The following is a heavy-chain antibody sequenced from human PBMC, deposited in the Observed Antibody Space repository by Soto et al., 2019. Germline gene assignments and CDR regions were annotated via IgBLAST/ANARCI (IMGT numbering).Heavy chain of an antibody. CDR3: ARHHGPTTSENWFDP. Sequence: ASVKVSCKASGYTFFTYDISWVRQAPGQGLEWMGWISTYSGDTKYAQKFQGRVTMTTDISTTTAYLELRSLRSDDTAVYYCARHHGPTTSENWFDPWGQGTLVTVSS. V-gene: IGHV1-18*01. CDR1: GYTFFTYD. J-gene: IGHJ5*02. CDR2: ISTYSGDT. D-gene: IGHD5-12*01.